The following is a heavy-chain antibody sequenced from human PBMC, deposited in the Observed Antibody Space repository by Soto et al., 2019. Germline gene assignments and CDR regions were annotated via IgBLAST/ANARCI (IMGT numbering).Heavy chain of an antibody. J-gene: IGHJ6*02. CDR3: ARGVVIMNPYSGLDV. V-gene: IGHV3-72*01. Sequence: EVQLVESGGGLVQPGGSLRLSCVASGFSFNDHYMDWVRQAPGKGLEWVGRSRNKANSYSTDYAASVKGRFTISRDDPETSLHLQMNSLKMEDTAVYYCARGVVIMNPYSGLDVWGQGTTVTVSS. CDR1: GFSFNDHY. D-gene: IGHD3-9*01. CDR2: SRNKANSYST.